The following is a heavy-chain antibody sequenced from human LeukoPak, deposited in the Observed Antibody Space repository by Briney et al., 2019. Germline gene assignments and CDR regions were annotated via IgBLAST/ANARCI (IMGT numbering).Heavy chain of an antibody. D-gene: IGHD6-13*01. Sequence: SVKVSCKASGGTLSSYAISWVRQAPGQGLEWMGGIIPIFGTANYAQKFQGRVTITADESTSTAYMELSSLRSEDTAVYYCARGGSGIAAAGSVNWGQGTLVTVSS. J-gene: IGHJ4*02. CDR2: IIPIFGTA. V-gene: IGHV1-69*01. CDR1: GGTLSSYA. CDR3: ARGGSGIAAAGSVN.